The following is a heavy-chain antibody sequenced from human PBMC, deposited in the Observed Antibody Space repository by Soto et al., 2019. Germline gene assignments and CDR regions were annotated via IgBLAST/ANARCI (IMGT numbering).Heavy chain of an antibody. J-gene: IGHJ4*01. V-gene: IGHV4-31*03. CDR1: GGSITNGGFY. CDR3: ASHRRSVWGSYRPPLDY. CDR2: IFYSGKI. Sequence: QVQLQESGPGLVKPSQTLSLTCTVSGGSITNGGFYWSWIRQRPGKALEWIGNIFYSGKIDYNPSLKSRVSISIDTSKNQFSLTLTSVTAADPSMYYCASHRRSVWGSYRPPLDYWGQGILVIVSS. D-gene: IGHD3-16*02.